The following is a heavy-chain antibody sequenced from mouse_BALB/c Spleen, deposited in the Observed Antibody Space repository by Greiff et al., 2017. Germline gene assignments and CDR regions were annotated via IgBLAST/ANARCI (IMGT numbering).Heavy chain of an antibody. CDR3: ARWFYGNYAMDY. Sequence: QVQLQQSGAELARPGASVKLSCKASGYTFTSYWMQWVKQRPGQGLEWIGAIYPGDGDTRYTQKFKGKATLTADKSSSTAYMQLSSLASEDSAVYYCARWFYGNYAMDYWGQGTSVTVAS. V-gene: IGHV1-87*01. D-gene: IGHD2-1*01. CDR2: IYPGDGDT. J-gene: IGHJ4*01. CDR1: GYTFTSYW.